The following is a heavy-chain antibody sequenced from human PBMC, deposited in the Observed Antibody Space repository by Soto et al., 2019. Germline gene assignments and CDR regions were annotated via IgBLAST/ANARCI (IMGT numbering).Heavy chain of an antibody. D-gene: IGHD3-3*01. V-gene: IGHV4-34*01. CDR3: DRGARIRFLHYYYYYGMDV. CDR2: INHSGST. Sequence: SETLSLTCAVYGGSFSGYYWSWIRQPPGKGLEWIGEINHSGSTNYNPSLKSRVTISVDTSKNQFSLKLSSVTAADTAVYYCDRGARIRFLHYYYYYGMDVWGQGTTVTVSS. CDR1: GGSFSGYY. J-gene: IGHJ6*02.